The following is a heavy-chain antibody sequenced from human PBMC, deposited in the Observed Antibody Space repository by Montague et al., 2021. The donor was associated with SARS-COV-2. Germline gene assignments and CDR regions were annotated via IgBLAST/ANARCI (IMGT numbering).Heavy chain of an antibody. CDR3: ARGVGMDV. Sequence: SETLSLTCTVSGGSISSYYWSWIRQPPGKGLEWIGDIYYSGSTNYNPSLKSRVTISVDTSKNQFSLKLSSVTAADTAVYYCARGVGMDVWGQGTTVTVSS. V-gene: IGHV4-59*08. J-gene: IGHJ6*02. CDR2: IYYSGST. CDR1: GGSISSYY.